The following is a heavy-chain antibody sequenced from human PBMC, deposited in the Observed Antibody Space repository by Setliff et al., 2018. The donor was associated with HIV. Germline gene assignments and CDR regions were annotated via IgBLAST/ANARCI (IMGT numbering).Heavy chain of an antibody. CDR2: IIPIFGTA. CDR1: GYTFTTYG. CDR3: ARIRGVIADASDI. J-gene: IGHJ3*02. Sequence: SVKVSCKPSGYTFTTYGLSWVRQAPGQGLEWMGGIIPIFGTANYAQKMQGRVTITAIESTSTAYMELTSLRSDDTAVYYCARIRGVIADASDIWGQGTMVTVSS. D-gene: IGHD3-10*01. V-gene: IGHV1-69*13.